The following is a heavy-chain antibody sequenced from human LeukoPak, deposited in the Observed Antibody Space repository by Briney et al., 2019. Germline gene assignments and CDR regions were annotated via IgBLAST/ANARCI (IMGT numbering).Heavy chain of an antibody. CDR3: AREPTSGREPTSGRPLDY. CDR2: IYTSGST. V-gene: IGHV4-4*09. J-gene: IGHJ4*02. Sequence: SETLSLTCTVSGGSISNYYWSWIRQPPGRGLEWIGYIYTSGSTNYHPSLKSRVTMSLDTSKNHLSLNLSSVTAADTAVYYCAREPTSGREPTSGRPLDYWGQGTLVTVSS. D-gene: IGHD5-12*01. CDR1: GGSISNYY.